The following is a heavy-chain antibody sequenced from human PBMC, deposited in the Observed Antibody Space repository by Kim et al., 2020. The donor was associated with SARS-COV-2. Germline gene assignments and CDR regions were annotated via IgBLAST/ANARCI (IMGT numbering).Heavy chain of an antibody. Sequence: PKSRVTISVDTSKNQFSLKLSSVTAADTAVYYCARGRLRYFDWLPYFDYWGQGTLVTVSS. CDR3: ARGRLRYFDWLPYFDY. J-gene: IGHJ4*02. V-gene: IGHV4-34*01. D-gene: IGHD3-9*01.